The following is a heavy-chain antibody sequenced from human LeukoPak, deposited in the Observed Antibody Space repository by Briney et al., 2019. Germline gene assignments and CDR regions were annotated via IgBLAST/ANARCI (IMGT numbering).Heavy chain of an antibody. J-gene: IGHJ6*03. CDR2: IYRSGST. CDR3: ARGDCSSTICYSPMDV. V-gene: IGHV4-38-2*02. Sequence: SETLSLTCTVSGYSISSGYYWVWIRQPPGKGLEWIGSIYRSGSTNYNPSLKSRVTISVDTSQNQFSLKVNSVTAADAAVYYCARGDCSSTICYSPMDVWGKGTTVTVSS. D-gene: IGHD2-2*01. CDR1: GYSISSGYY.